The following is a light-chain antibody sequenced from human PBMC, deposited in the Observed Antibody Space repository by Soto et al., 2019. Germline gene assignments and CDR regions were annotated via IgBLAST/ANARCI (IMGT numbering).Light chain of an antibody. CDR2: DAS. J-gene: IGKJ4*01. CDR3: QQYVNALT. V-gene: IGKV1-33*01. Sequence: DIQMTQSPSSLSASAGDRVTITCQASQDISNHLNWYQQKAGKAPKLLINDASNLEAGVPARFSGSGAGTDFTLTISSLQPEDIATYYCQQYVNALTFGGGTTVEI. CDR1: QDISNH.